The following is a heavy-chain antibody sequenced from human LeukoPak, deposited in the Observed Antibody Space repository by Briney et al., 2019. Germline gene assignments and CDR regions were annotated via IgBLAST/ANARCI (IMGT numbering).Heavy chain of an antibody. V-gene: IGHV4-4*08. CDR3: ARNFYDTSGSHHNSFDP. CDR1: GGSLTSYY. CDR2: IYSSGNT. J-gene: IGHJ5*02. Sequence: SETLSLTCTVSGGSLTSYYWSWIRQLPGGRLEWIAFIYSSGNTDYNPSLKRRVTISLDTSKNQFSLKLSSVTAADTALYYCARNFYDTSGSHHNSFDPWGQGILVIVS. D-gene: IGHD3-22*01.